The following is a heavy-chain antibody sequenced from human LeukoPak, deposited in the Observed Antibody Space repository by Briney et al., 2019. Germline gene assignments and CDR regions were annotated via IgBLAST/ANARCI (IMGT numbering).Heavy chain of an antibody. V-gene: IGHV3-21*04. D-gene: IGHD3-3*01. CDR2: IPSSGGYM. Sequence: GGSLRLSCAASGFTFSSYGMHWVRQAPGQGLEWVSSIPSSGGYMYYADSVKGRFTISRDNAKSSLYLQMNRLRAEDTAVYFCAKDRDYDFWTGSHYMDVWGKGTTVTVSS. CDR1: GFTFSSYG. CDR3: AKDRDYDFWTGSHYMDV. J-gene: IGHJ6*03.